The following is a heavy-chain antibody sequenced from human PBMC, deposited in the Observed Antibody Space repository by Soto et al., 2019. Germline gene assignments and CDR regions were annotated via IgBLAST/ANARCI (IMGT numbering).Heavy chain of an antibody. CDR3: ARDIVVVPAARGNWFDP. CDR1: GGSISSSSYY. V-gene: IGHV4-39*01. J-gene: IGHJ5*02. D-gene: IGHD2-2*01. Sequence: SEILSLTCTVSGGSISSSSYYWGWIRQPPGKGLEWIGSIYYSGSTYYNPSLKSRVTISVDTSKNQFSLKLSSVTAADTAVYYCARDIVVVPAARGNWFDPWGQGTLVTVSS. CDR2: IYYSGST.